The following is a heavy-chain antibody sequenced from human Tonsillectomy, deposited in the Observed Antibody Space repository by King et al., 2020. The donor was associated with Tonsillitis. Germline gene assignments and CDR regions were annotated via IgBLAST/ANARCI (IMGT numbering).Heavy chain of an antibody. V-gene: IGHV1-18*01. CDR2: ISAYNGNT. D-gene: IGHD3-10*01. J-gene: IGHJ3*02. CDR3: ASDLELLWVGELLPRPPGDAFDI. Sequence: VQLVESGAEVKKPGASVKVSCKASGYTFTSYGISWVRQAPGQGLEWMGWISAYNGNTNYAQKLQGRVTMTTDTSTSTAYMELRSLRSDDTAVYYCASDLELLWVGELLPRPPGDAFDIWGQGTMVTVSS. CDR1: GYTFTSYG.